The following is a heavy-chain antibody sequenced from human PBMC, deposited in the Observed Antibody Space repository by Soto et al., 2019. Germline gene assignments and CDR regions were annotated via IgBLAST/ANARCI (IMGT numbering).Heavy chain of an antibody. J-gene: IGHJ4*02. Sequence: ASVKVSCKASGYTFTSYGISWVRQAPGQGLEWMGWISAYNGNTNYAQKLQGRVTMTTDTSTSTAYMELRSLRSDDTAVYYCARGGYDILTDPIKSDYWGQGTLVTVSS. CDR1: GYTFTSYG. V-gene: IGHV1-18*01. CDR3: ARGGYDILTDPIKSDY. CDR2: ISAYNGNT. D-gene: IGHD3-9*01.